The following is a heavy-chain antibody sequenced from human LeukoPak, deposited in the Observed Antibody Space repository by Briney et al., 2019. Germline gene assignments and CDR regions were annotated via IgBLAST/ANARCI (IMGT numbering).Heavy chain of an antibody. CDR2: ISWNSGSI. J-gene: IGHJ3*02. D-gene: IGHD1-26*01. V-gene: IGHV3-9*01. CDR3: AKDTRLVGFDI. CDR1: GFTFDDYA. Sequence: GGSLRLSCAASGFTFDDYAMHWVRQAPGKGLEWVSGISWNSGSIGYADSVKGRFTISRDNAKNSLYLQMNSLRAEDTALYYCAKDTRLVGFDIWGQGTMVTVSS.